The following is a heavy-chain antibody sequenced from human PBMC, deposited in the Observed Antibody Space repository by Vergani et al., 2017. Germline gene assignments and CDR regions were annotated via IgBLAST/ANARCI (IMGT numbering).Heavy chain of an antibody. V-gene: IGHV4-34*01. Sequence: QVQLQQWGAGLLKPSETLSLTCAVYGGSFSGYYWSWIRQPPGKGLEWIGEINHSGSTNYNPSLKSRVTISVDTSKNQFSLKLSSVTAADTAVYYCARGAVVVTADQYFQHWGQGTLVTVSS. CDR1: GGSFSGYY. CDR3: ARGAVVVTADQYFQH. D-gene: IGHD2-21*02. J-gene: IGHJ1*01. CDR2: INHSGST.